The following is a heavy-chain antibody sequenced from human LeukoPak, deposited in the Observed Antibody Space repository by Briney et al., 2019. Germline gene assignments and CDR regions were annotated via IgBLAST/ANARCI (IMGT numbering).Heavy chain of an antibody. CDR1: GGSISSSSYD. V-gene: IGHV4-39*01. CDR2: IYYSGSI. J-gene: IGHJ4*02. CDR3: AGYSSSRYDD. Sequence: SETLSLTCTVSGGSISSSSYDWGWIRQPPGKGLEWIGSIYYSGSIYYNPCPKSRFTISLHTTKNPFTLTLSSLTTAPPAVYYCAGYSSSRYDDWGQGTLVTVSS. D-gene: IGHD6-13*01.